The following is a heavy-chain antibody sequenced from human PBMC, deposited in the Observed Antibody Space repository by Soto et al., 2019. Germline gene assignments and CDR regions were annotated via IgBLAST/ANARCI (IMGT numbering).Heavy chain of an antibody. V-gene: IGHV1-69*02. J-gene: IGHJ4*02. CDR2: IIPILGIA. CDR1: GGTFSSYT. Sequence: QVQLVQSGAEVKKPGSSVKVSCKASGGTFSSYTISWVRQAPGQGLEWMGRIIPILGIANYAQKFQGRVTITADKSTSTAYMELSSLRSEDTVLYYCASNLGYCTNGVCYLDYWGQGTLVTVSS. D-gene: IGHD2-8*01. CDR3: ASNLGYCTNGVCYLDY.